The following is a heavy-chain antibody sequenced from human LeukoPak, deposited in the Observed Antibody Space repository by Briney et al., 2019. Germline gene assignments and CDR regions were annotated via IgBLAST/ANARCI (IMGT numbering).Heavy chain of an antibody. CDR1: GYTFTSYY. CDR3: ARWAMVTAKPGYFDY. J-gene: IGHJ4*02. Sequence: GASVKVSCKASGYTFTSYYMHWVRQAPGQGLEWMGIINPSGGSTSYAQKFQGRVTMTRDTSTSTVYMELSSLRSEDTAVYYCARWAMVTAKPGYFDYWGQGTLVTVSS. D-gene: IGHD2-21*02. CDR2: INPSGGST. V-gene: IGHV1-46*01.